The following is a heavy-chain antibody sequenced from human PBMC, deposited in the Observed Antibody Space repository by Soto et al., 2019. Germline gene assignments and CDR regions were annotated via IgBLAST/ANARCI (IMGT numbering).Heavy chain of an antibody. CDR2: INHSGST. V-gene: IGHV4-34*01. CDR1: GGSISSYY. D-gene: IGHD3-10*01. CDR3: ARGQIVQLRYYYGSGSRFDP. Sequence: PSETLSLTCSVSGGSISSYYWSWIRQPPGKGLEWIGEINHSGSTNYNPSLKSRVTISVDTSKNQFSLKLSSVTAADTAVYYCARGQIVQLRYYYGSGSRFDPWGQGTLVTVSS. J-gene: IGHJ5*02.